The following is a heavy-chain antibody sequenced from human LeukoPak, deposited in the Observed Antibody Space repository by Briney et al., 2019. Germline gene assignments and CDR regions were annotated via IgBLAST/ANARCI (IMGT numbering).Heavy chain of an antibody. D-gene: IGHD3-10*01. J-gene: IGHJ4*02. CDR3: ARAEDTSVRGVPYIFDY. V-gene: IGHV4-59*01. CDR1: GGSLSSYY. Sequence: SETLSLTCTVSGGSLSSYYWSWIRQPPGKGLEWIGDIYYSGSTNYNPSLTSRVTISVDTSKNQFSLKLSSVTAADTAVYYCARAEDTSVRGVPYIFDYWGQGTLVTVSS. CDR2: IYYSGST.